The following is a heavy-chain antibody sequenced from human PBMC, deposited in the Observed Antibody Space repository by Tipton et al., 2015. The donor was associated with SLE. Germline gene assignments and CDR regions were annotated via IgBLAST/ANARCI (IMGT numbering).Heavy chain of an antibody. J-gene: IGHJ4*02. V-gene: IGHV4-59*01. Sequence: TLSLTCAVYGGSFSGYYWSWIRQPPGKGLEWIGYIYYSGSTNYNPSLKSRVTISVDTSKNQFSLKLSSVTAADTAVYYCARAFTLTAADYWGQGTLVTVSS. D-gene: IGHD3-16*01. CDR3: ARAFTLTAADY. CDR1: GGSFSGYY. CDR2: IYYSGST.